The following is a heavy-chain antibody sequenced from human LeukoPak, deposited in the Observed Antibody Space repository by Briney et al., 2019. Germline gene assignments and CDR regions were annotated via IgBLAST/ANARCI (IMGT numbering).Heavy chain of an antibody. D-gene: IGHD2-2*01. V-gene: IGHV3-9*03. CDR3: AKASADWYFDL. CDR1: GFNFNDCA. Sequence: SLRLSCAASGFNFNDCAMHWVRQAPGKGLEWVSGISWNSGTVAYADSVKGRFTISRDNSKKSLYLQMNSLRAEDMALYYCAKASADWYFDLWGRGTLVTVSS. J-gene: IGHJ2*01. CDR2: ISWNSGTV.